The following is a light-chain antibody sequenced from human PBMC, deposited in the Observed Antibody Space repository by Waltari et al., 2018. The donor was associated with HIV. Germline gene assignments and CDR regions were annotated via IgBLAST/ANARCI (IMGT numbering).Light chain of an antibody. V-gene: IGLV3-19*01. CDR1: SLRNYY. J-gene: IGLJ3*02. CDR2: DKN. Sequence: GQTVTITCQGDSLRNYYASWHQQKPGQAPILVIYDKNTRPSGIPDRFSGSTSGNTASLTITGSQAEDEADYYCASRDNNGKRVLFGGGTKVTVL. CDR3: ASRDNNGKRVL.